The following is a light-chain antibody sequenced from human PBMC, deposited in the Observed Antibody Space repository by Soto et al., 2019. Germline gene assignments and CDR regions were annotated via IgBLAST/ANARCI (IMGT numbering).Light chain of an antibody. V-gene: IGLV2-23*01. CDR2: EGS. CDR1: SSNIGTYNL. J-gene: IGLJ3*02. Sequence: QSALTQPASVSGSPGQSITISCTGTSSNIGTYNLVSWYQQHPGKAPKLMIYEGSKRPSGVSNRFSGSRSGNTASLTISGLQAEDEADYYCCSFARGSTAVFGGGTKVTVL. CDR3: CSFARGSTAV.